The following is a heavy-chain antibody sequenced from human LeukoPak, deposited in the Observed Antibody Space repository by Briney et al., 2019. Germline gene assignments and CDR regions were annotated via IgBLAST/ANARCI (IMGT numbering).Heavy chain of an antibody. J-gene: IGHJ6*03. CDR2: ISSSSSYI. CDR1: GFTFSSYS. D-gene: IGHD3-9*01. Sequence: GGSLRLSCAASGFTFSSYSMHWVRQAPGKGLEWVSSISSSSSYIYYADSVKGRFTISRDNAKNSLYLQMNSLRAEDTAVFYCARDLYDILTGPYYYMDVWGKGTTVTVSS. CDR3: ARDLYDILTGPYYYMDV. V-gene: IGHV3-21*01.